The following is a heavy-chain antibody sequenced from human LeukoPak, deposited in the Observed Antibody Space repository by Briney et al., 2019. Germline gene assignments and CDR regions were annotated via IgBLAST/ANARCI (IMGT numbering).Heavy chain of an antibody. J-gene: IGHJ3*02. CDR3: ARVAVGYSYDYAFDI. D-gene: IGHD5-18*01. CDR2: IYYSGST. Sequence: KASETLSLTCTVSGGSISSSSYYWGWIRQPPGKGLEWIGSIYYSGSTYYNPSLKSRVTTSVDTSKNQFSLKLSSVTAADTAVYYCARVAVGYSYDYAFDIWGQGTMVTVSS. V-gene: IGHV4-39*07. CDR1: GGSISSSSYY.